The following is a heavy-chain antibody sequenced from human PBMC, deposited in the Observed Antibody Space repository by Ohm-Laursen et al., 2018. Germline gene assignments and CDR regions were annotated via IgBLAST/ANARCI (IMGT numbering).Heavy chain of an antibody. CDR1: GYTFTSYG. CDR3: ATLERGEDY. Sequence: SVKVSCKASGYTFTSYGISWVRQAPGQGLEWMGWINPNSGGTNYAQKFQGRLTMTRDTSISTAYMELSRLRSDDTAVYYCATLERGEDYWGQGTLVTVSS. V-gene: IGHV1-2*02. D-gene: IGHD3-16*01. CDR2: INPNSGGT. J-gene: IGHJ4*02.